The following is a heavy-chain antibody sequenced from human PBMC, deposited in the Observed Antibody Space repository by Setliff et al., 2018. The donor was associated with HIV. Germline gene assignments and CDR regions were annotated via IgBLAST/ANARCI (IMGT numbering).Heavy chain of an antibody. CDR3: ASFFWECSDNLCHRSFQF. CDR1: GDSISNYY. J-gene: IGHJ1*01. CDR2: IYYSGST. V-gene: IGHV4-59*12. Sequence: SETLSLTCTVSGDSISNYYWSWIRQPPGKGLEWIGHIYYSGSTDYNPSLTSRVIISVDPSKNQFTLMLNSVTAADTAVYYCASFFWECSDNLCHRSFQFWDQGALVTVSS. D-gene: IGHD3-10*01.